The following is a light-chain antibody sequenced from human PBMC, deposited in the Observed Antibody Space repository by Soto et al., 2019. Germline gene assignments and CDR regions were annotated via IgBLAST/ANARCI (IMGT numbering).Light chain of an antibody. CDR2: DVS. Sequence: QSVLTQPASVSGSPGQSITISCTGTSTDVGGYNYVSWYQHHPGNAPNLMIYDVSNRPSGVSNRFSGAKSGITASLTISGLQLEDEADYYCCSYTTSNTRQIVFGTGTKLTVL. CDR3: CSYTTSNTRQIV. CDR1: STDVGGYNY. V-gene: IGLV2-14*03. J-gene: IGLJ1*01.